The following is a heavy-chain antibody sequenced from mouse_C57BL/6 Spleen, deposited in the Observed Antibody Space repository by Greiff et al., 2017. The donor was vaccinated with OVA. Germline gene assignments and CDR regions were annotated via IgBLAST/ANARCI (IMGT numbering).Heavy chain of an antibody. CDR3: ARGGPTVVAHWYFDV. J-gene: IGHJ1*03. Sequence: VKLQQPGAELVKPGASVKLSCKASGYTFTSYWMHWVKQRPGQGLEWIGMIHPNSGSTNYNEKFKSKATLTVDKSSSTAYMQLSSLTSEDSAVYYGARGGPTVVAHWYFDVWGTGTTVTVSS. V-gene: IGHV1-64*01. D-gene: IGHD1-1*01. CDR1: GYTFTSYW. CDR2: IHPNSGST.